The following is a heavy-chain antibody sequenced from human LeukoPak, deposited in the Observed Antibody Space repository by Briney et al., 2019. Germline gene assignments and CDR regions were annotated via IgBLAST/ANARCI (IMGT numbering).Heavy chain of an antibody. V-gene: IGHV4-4*07. D-gene: IGHD3-3*01. CDR1: GDSINSHY. J-gene: IGHJ6*03. CDR3: ARGTIYYYYYMDV. Sequence: SETLSLTCTVSGDSINSHYYHWIRQSAGKGLEWIGRIYTAGASNSNPSLKSRVTVSVDTSKNQFSLKLSSVTAADTAVYYCARGTIYYYYYMDVWGKGTTVTISS. CDR2: IYTAGAS.